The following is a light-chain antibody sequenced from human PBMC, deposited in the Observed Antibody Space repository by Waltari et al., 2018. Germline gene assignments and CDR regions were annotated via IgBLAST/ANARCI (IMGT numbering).Light chain of an antibody. CDR1: QDISSY. CDR3: QHFNSYPLT. J-gene: IGKJ4*01. CDR2: SAS. V-gene: IGKV1-9*01. Sequence: DIQLTQSPVFLSASVGDRVTITCRASQDISSYLTWYQQKPGKAPNLLIHSASTLQSGVASRFSGSGSGTEFTLTISSLQPEDFATYYCQHFNSYPLTFGGGTKVEIK.